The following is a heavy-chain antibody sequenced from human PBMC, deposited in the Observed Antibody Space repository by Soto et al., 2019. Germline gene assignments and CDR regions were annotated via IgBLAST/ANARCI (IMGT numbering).Heavy chain of an antibody. V-gene: IGHV3-74*01. CDR1: GFTFGNFW. CDR3: ARGLYREYGHDS. CDR2: INSDGST. J-gene: IGHJ5*01. D-gene: IGHD3-10*01. Sequence: HPGGSLRLSCAASGFTFGNFWMHWVRQAPGKGLVWVSRINSDGSTSYADFVKGRLTISRDNAKNTVYLQMNSLRAEDTAVYYVARGLYREYGHDSWGQGALVTVSS.